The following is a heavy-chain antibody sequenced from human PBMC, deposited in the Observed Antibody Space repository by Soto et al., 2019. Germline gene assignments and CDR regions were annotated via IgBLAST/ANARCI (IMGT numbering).Heavy chain of an antibody. J-gene: IGHJ6*02. CDR2: IYPGDSDR. D-gene: IGHD1-26*01. CDR3: VRYRSRDYYYGMDV. V-gene: IGHV5-51*01. Sequence: LGESLKISCKGSGYSFDNYWIGWVRQMPGKGLEWMAIIYPGDSDRRYSPSFQGQVTISADQSISTAYLQRSSLKASDTANYYCVRYRSRDYYYGMDVWGQGTTVTVSS. CDR1: GYSFDNYW.